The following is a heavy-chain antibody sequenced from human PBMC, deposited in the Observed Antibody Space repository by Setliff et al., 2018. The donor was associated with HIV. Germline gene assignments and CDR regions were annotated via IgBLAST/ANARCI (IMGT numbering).Heavy chain of an antibody. J-gene: IGHJ5*02. V-gene: IGHV1-2*02. D-gene: IGHD3-10*01. CDR1: GYTFTGNY. Sequence: ASVKVSCKASGYTFTGNYIHWVRQAPGQGLEWMGWINPNSGGTNYEQKFQGRVTMTRDTSINTAYMELTSLKSDDTAVHYCARGAERLLWSGITRFDPWGQGTLVTVSS. CDR2: INPNSGGT. CDR3: ARGAERLLWSGITRFDP.